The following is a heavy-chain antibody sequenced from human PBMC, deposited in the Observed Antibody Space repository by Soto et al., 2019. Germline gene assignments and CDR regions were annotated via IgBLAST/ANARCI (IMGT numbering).Heavy chain of an antibody. J-gene: IGHJ5*02. V-gene: IGHV6-1*01. CDR1: GDSVSSNSAA. CDR3: AREEDIVVVPAAIGGNWFDP. Sequence: SQTLSLTCAISGDSVSSNSAAWNWIRQSPSRGLECLGRTYYRSKWYNDYAVSVKSRITINPDTSKNQFSLQLNSVTPEDTAVYYCAREEDIVVVPAAIGGNWFDPWGQGTLVTVS. D-gene: IGHD2-2*01. CDR2: TYYRSKWYN.